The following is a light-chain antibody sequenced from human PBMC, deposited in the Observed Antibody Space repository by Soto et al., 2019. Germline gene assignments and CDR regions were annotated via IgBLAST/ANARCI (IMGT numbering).Light chain of an antibody. CDR2: DAS. CDR3: QQRRT. J-gene: IGKJ5*01. CDR1: QTVSSY. V-gene: IGKV3-11*01. Sequence: EIVLTQSPATLSLSPGERATLSCRASQTVSSYLAWYQQKPGQAPRLLVYDASDRATGIPARFSGSGSGTDFTHTSSSLEPEDFAVYYCQQRRTFGQGTRLEIK.